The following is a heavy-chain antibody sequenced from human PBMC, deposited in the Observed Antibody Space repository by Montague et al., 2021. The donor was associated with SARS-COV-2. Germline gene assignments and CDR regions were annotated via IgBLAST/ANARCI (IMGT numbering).Heavy chain of an antibody. Sequence: SETLSLTCTVSGGSITSSAYYWSWIRQSPGKGLEWIGTIYYSGDTYSNYSPSLKSRVSISLDMSTNQFSLELTSVTAADTAVYFCARSVVSESFYGSGSFLDSWGQGTLVTVSS. CDR3: ARSVVSESFYGSGSFLDS. CDR1: GGSITSSAYY. V-gene: IGHV4-39*01. D-gene: IGHD3-10*01. J-gene: IGHJ4*02. CDR2: IYYSGDT.